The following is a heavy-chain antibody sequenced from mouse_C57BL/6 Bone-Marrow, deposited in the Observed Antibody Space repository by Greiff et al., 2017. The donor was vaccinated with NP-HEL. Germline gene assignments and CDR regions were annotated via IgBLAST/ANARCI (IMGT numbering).Heavy chain of an antibody. CDR3: ARQTSPYYYGSSRDWYFDV. V-gene: IGHV5-9*01. CDR1: GFTFSSYT. Sequence: EVMLVESGGGLVKPGGSLKLSCAASGFTFSSYTMSWVRQTPEKRLEWVATISGGGGNTYYPDSVKGRFTISRDNAKNTLYLQMSSLRSEDTALYYCARQTSPYYYGSSRDWYFDVWGTGTTVTVSS. D-gene: IGHD1-1*01. CDR2: ISGGGGNT. J-gene: IGHJ1*03.